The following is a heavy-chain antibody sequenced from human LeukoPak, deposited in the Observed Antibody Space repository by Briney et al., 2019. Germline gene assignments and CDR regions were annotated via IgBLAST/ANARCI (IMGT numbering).Heavy chain of an antibody. J-gene: IGHJ3*02. CDR1: GFTVSSNY. CDR3: ARGGYDFWSGYYFGAFDI. Sequence: GGSLRLSCAASGFTVSSNYMSWVRQAPGKGLEWVSVIYSGGSTYYADSVKGRFTISRDNSKNTLYLQMNSLRAEDTAVYYCARGGYDFWSGYYFGAFDIWGQGTMVTVSS. D-gene: IGHD3-3*01. CDR2: IYSGGST. V-gene: IGHV3-66*02.